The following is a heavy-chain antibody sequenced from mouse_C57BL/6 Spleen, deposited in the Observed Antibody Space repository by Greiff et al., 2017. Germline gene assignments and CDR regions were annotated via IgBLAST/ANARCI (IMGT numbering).Heavy chain of an antibody. D-gene: IGHD2-1*01. J-gene: IGHJ1*03. CDR2: INPNNGGT. CDR1: GYTFTDYN. V-gene: IGHV1-18*01. Sequence: EVQLQQSGPELVKPGASVKIPCKASGYTFTDYNMDWVKQSHGKSLEWIGDINPNNGGTIYNQKFKGKATLTVDKSSSTAYMELRSLTSEDTAVYYCARSFYYGNYEWYFDVWGTGTTVTVSS. CDR3: ARSFYYGNYEWYFDV.